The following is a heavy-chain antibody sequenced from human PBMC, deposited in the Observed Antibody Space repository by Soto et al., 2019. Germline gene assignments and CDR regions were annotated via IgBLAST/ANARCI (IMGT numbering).Heavy chain of an antibody. V-gene: IGHV3-30-3*01. CDR2: ISYDGSNK. CDR3: ASNLVVPAAQSFDY. Sequence: QVQLVESGGGVVQPGRSLRLSCAASGFTFSSYAMHWVRQAPGKGLEWVAVISYDGSNKYYADSVKGRFTISRDNSNNTLYLQMNSLRAEDTAVYYCASNLVVPAAQSFDYWGQGTLVTVSS. D-gene: IGHD2-2*01. CDR1: GFTFSSYA. J-gene: IGHJ4*02.